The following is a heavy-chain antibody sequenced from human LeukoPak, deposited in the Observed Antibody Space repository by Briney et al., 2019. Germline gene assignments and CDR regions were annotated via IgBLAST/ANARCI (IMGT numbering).Heavy chain of an antibody. J-gene: IGHJ5*02. CDR2: INHSGST. D-gene: IGHD3-22*01. Sequence: SETLSLTCAVYGGSFSGYYWSWIRQPPGKGLEWIGEINHSGSTNYNPSLKSRVTISVDTSKNQFSLELSSVTAADTAVYYCAVRGTYYYDSSGPSWDWFDPWGQGTLVTVSS. V-gene: IGHV4-34*01. CDR1: GGSFSGYY. CDR3: AVRGTYYYDSSGPSWDWFDP.